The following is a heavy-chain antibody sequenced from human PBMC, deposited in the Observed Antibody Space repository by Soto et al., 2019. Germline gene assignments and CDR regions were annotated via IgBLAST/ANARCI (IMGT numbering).Heavy chain of an antibody. CDR1: GFNFRNFN. J-gene: IGHJ3*01. CDR2: VSGSSSYI. V-gene: IGHV3-21*06. Sequence: GSLRLSCEGSGFNFRNFNVIWVRQAPGKGLEWVSSVSGSSSYIYYADPVKGRFTVSRDNANNLVFLQMNGLRPEDTAMYYCARDLRGHYGPWGQGTMVTVS. D-gene: IGHD4-17*01. CDR3: ARDLRGHYGP.